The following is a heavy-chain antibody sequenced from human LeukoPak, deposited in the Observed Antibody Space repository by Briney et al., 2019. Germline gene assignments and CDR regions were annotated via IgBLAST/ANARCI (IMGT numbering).Heavy chain of an antibody. J-gene: IGHJ6*02. Sequence: GGSLRLSCAASGFTFSSYAMSWVRQAPGKGLEWVSYISSSSSTIYYADSVKGRFTISRDNAKNSLYLQMNSLRDEDTAVYYCARDRKTPRITGTTGDYYYYGMDVWGQGTTVTVSS. CDR1: GFTFSSYA. V-gene: IGHV3-48*02. D-gene: IGHD1-7*01. CDR2: ISSSSSTI. CDR3: ARDRKTPRITGTTGDYYYYGMDV.